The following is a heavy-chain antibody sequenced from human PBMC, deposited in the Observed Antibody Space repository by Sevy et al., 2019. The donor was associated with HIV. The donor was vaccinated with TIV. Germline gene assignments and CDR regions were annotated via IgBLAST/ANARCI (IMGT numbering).Heavy chain of an antibody. V-gene: IGHV3-7*01. CDR2: IKQDMSEK. Sequence: GGSLRLSCAASGFTFSSYWMTWVRQAPGKGLEWVANIKQDMSEKYYADSVKGRSTISRDNARNSRYLQMESLRAEDTAVYYCARAQQVTMLVVIGGLYFDFWGQGTLVTVSS. J-gene: IGHJ4*02. CDR3: ARAQQVTMLVVIGGLYFDF. CDR1: GFTFSSYW. D-gene: IGHD3-22*01.